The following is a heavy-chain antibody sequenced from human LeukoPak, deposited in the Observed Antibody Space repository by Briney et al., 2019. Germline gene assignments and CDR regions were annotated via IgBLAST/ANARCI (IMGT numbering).Heavy chain of an antibody. Sequence: ASVKVSCKASGYTFTSYGFSWVRQAPGQGLEWMGWISAYNGNTNYAQKLQGRVTMTTDTSTSTAYMELRSLRSDDTAVYYCARGKDRDRSGYDSLFDYWGQGTLVTVSS. J-gene: IGHJ4*02. V-gene: IGHV1-18*01. CDR2: ISAYNGNT. D-gene: IGHD5-12*01. CDR1: GYTFTSYG. CDR3: ARGKDRDRSGYDSLFDY.